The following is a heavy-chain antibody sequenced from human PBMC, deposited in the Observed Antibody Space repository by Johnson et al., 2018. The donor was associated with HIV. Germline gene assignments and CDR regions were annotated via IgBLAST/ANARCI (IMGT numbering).Heavy chain of an antibody. CDR2: ISWNSGSI. Sequence: EVQLVESGGGLVQPGGSLRLSCAASGFTFSSYDMHWVRQTTGKGLESVSGISWNSGSIGYADSVRGRFTISRDNAKNSLYLQMNSLRAEDTAVYYCSRDFRAENRLLWFGELQPDAFDIWGQGTMVTVSS. CDR1: GFTFSSYD. J-gene: IGHJ3*02. D-gene: IGHD3-10*01. V-gene: IGHV3-48*04. CDR3: SRDFRAENRLLWFGELQPDAFDI.